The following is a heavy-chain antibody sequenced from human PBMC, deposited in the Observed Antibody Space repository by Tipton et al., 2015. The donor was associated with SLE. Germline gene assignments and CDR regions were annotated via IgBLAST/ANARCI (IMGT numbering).Heavy chain of an antibody. J-gene: IGHJ4*02. V-gene: IGHV1-8*02. D-gene: IGHD3-10*01. CDR3: ATRITMVQGAGG. CDR2: MNPNSGNT. CDR1: GYTFTGYY. Sequence: QLVQSGAEVKKPGASVKVSCKASGYTFTGYYMHWVRQATGQGLEWMGWMNPNSGNTGYAQKFQGRVTMTRNTSISTAYMELSSLRSEDTAVYYCATRITMVQGAGGWGQGTLVTVSS.